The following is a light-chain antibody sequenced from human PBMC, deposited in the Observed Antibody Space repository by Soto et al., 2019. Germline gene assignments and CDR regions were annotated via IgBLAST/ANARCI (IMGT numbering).Light chain of an antibody. J-gene: IGKJ4*01. Sequence: EIVMTQSPATLSVSPGERATLSCRASQSVRTNLAWYRQKPGQAPRLFIYGTSSRATGIPDRFSGSGSGTDFTLTISRLEPEDFAVYYCQHYGSPLTFGGGTTVDIK. CDR2: GTS. V-gene: IGKV3-20*01. CDR3: QHYGSPLT. CDR1: QSVRTN.